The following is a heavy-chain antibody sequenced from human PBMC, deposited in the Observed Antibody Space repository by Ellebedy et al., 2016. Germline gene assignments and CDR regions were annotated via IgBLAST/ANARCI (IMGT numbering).Heavy chain of an antibody. Sequence: ASVKVSXXASGYTFTTFSITWVRQVPGQGLEWMGFVNTFSGNTKYSQKFQGWVTMTRDTSISTAYMELRRLTSDDAAVYYCARQVAHNWYFDLWGRGTLVTVSS. CDR2: VNTFSGNT. D-gene: IGHD2-15*01. J-gene: IGHJ2*01. CDR1: GYTFTTFS. CDR3: ARQVAHNWYFDL. V-gene: IGHV1-2*04.